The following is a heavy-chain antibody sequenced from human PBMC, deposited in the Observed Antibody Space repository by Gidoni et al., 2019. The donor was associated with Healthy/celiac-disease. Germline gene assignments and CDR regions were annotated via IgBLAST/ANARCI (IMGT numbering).Heavy chain of an antibody. Sequence: EVQLVESGGGLVQPGGSLRRSCAASGFTFSDHYMDWVRQAPGKGLEWVGRTRNKANSYTTEYAASVKGRFTISRDDSKNSLYLQMNSLKTEDTAVYYCAGGGSYYYYGMDVWGQGTTVTVSS. CDR3: AGGGSYYYYGMDV. J-gene: IGHJ6*02. V-gene: IGHV3-72*01. D-gene: IGHD1-26*01. CDR1: GFTFSDHY. CDR2: TRNKANSYTT.